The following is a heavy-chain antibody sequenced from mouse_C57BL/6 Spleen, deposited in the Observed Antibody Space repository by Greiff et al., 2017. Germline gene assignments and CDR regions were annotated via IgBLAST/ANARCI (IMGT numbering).Heavy chain of an antibody. CDR1: GYTFTDYE. D-gene: IGHD2-1*01. Sequence: VKLMESGAELVRPGASVTLSCKASGYTFTDYEMHWVKQTPVHGLEWIGAIDPEPGGTAYNQKFKGKAILTADKSSSTAYIELRSLTSEDSAVYYCARSTYGKDYWGQGTTLTVSS. V-gene: IGHV1-15*01. J-gene: IGHJ2*01. CDR3: ARSTYGKDY. CDR2: IDPEPGGT.